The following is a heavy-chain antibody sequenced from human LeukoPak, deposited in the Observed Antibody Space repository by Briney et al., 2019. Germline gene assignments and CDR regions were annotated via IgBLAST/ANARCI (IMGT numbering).Heavy chain of an antibody. Sequence: GGSLRLSCAASGFTFSSYSMNWVRQAPGKGLEWVSSISSSSSYIYYADSVKGRFTISRDNAKNSLYLQMNSLRAEDTAVYYCAGQGRYSGDYNYWGQGTLVTVSS. V-gene: IGHV3-21*01. CDR2: ISSSSSYI. CDR1: GFTFSSYS. J-gene: IGHJ4*02. D-gene: IGHD2-15*01. CDR3: AGQGRYSGDYNY.